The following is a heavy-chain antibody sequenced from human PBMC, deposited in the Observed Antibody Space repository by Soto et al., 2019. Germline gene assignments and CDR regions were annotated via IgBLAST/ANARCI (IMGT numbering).Heavy chain of an antibody. CDR3: ARISLSSSWYRRYYFDY. CDR1: GLTFSSYW. V-gene: IGHV3-74*01. CDR2: INSAGSST. D-gene: IGHD6-13*01. Sequence: GGSLRLSCAASGLTFSSYWMHWVRQAPGKGLVWVSRINSAGSSTSYADSVKGRFTISRDNAKNTLYLQMTNMDPVDTATYYCARISLSSSWYRRYYFDYWGQGTLVTVSS. J-gene: IGHJ4*02.